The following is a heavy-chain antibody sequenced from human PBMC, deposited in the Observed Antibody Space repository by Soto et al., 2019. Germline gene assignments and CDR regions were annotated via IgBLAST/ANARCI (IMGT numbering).Heavy chain of an antibody. Sequence: EVQLVESGGGLVQPGGSLRLSCAASGFTFSTHEMNWVRQAPGKGLEYISYIDGSGNTYYIDSVKGRFTISRDNAKNSRYLQMNSLRVEDTAVYYCARDTSGWNHAFDIWGLGTMVTVSS. CDR2: IDGSGNT. J-gene: IGHJ3*02. CDR1: GFTFSTHE. D-gene: IGHD6-19*01. V-gene: IGHV3-48*03. CDR3: ARDTSGWNHAFDI.